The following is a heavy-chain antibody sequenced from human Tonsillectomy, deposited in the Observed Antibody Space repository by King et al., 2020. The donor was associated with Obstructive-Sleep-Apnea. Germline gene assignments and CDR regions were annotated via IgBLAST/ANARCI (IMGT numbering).Heavy chain of an antibody. J-gene: IGHJ4*02. D-gene: IGHD2-15*01. Sequence: VQLVESGGGMVKPGGSLRLSCAASGFTFSDYYMSWIRQAPGKGLEWGSYISSSGSPIYYADSVKGRFTISRDNPKNSLYLQMNRLRAEDTAVYYCARGTVDPVVVSAFDSWGQGTLVTASS. V-gene: IGHV3-11*01. CDR1: GFTFSDYY. CDR2: ISSSGSPI. CDR3: ARGTVDPVVVSAFDS.